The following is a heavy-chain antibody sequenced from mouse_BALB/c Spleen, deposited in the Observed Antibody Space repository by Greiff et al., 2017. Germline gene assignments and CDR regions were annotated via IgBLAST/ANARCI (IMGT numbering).Heavy chain of an antibody. D-gene: IGHD1-1*01. CDR3: ARNSERSSYLYWYFDV. CDR2: IWGGGST. Sequence: VHLVESGPGLVAPSQSLSITCTVSGFSLSRYSVHWVRQPPGKGLEWLGMIWGGGSTDYNSALKSRLSISKDNSKSQVFLKMNSLQTDDTAMYYCARNSERSSYLYWYFDVWGAGTTVTVSS. J-gene: IGHJ1*01. V-gene: IGHV2-6-4*01. CDR1: GFSLSRYS.